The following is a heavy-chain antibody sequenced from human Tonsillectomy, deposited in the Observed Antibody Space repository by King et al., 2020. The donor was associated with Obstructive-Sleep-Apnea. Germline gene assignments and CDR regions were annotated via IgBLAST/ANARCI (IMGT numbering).Heavy chain of an antibody. CDR1: GFTFSSYA. J-gene: IGHJ4*02. Sequence: VQLVESGGGVVQPGRSLRLSCAASGFTFSSYAMHWVRQAPGKGLEWVAVISYDGSNKYYADSVKGRFIISRDNSKNTLYLQMNSLRAEDTAVYYCARDRIVYGGNDFDYWGKGTLVTVSS. CDR3: ARDRIVYGGNDFDY. V-gene: IGHV3-30*04. CDR2: ISYDGSNK. D-gene: IGHD4-23*01.